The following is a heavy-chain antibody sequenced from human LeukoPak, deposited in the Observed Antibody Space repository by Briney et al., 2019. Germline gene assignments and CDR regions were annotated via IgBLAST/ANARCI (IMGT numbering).Heavy chain of an antibody. CDR1: GFSFCNYY. J-gene: IGHJ4*02. V-gene: IGHV3-11*04. CDR2: ITNSGSST. D-gene: IGHD1-26*01. Sequence: GGSLRLSCAASGFSFCNYYMSWIRQAPGKGLEWVSYITNSGSSTHYADAVKGRFTISRDNVKKSVHLHMTSLRAEDTGVYYCAREASGNYYVFDSWGQGTLVTVSS. CDR3: AREASGNYYVFDS.